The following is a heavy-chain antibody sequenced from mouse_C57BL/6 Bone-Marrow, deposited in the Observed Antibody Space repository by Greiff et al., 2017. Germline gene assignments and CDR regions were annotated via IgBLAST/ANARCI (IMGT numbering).Heavy chain of an antibody. Sequence: QVQLQQPGAELVKPGASVKMSCKASGYTFTSYWITWVKQRPGQGLEWIGDIYPGSGSTNYNEKFKSKAKLTVDTSSSTAYMQLSSLTSEDSAVYYCAREGGNQDLLFDYWGQGTTHTVSS. D-gene: IGHD2-1*01. CDR2: IYPGSGST. CDR1: GYTFTSYW. V-gene: IGHV1-55*01. J-gene: IGHJ2*01. CDR3: AREGGNQDLLFDY.